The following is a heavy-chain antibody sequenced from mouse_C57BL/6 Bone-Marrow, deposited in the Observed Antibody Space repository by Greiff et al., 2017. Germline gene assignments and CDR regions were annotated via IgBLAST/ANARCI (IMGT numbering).Heavy chain of an antibody. CDR2: IDPNSGGT. D-gene: IGHD1-1*01. Sequence: QVQLQQPGAELVKPGASVTLSCKASGYTFTSYWMHWVKQRPGRGLEWIGRIDPNSGGTKYNEKFKSKATLTVDKPSSTAYMQLSSLTSEDSAVYYCARKPYYYGSSSPYFDVWGTGTTVTVSS. J-gene: IGHJ1*03. CDR3: ARKPYYYGSSSPYFDV. CDR1: GYTFTSYW. V-gene: IGHV1-72*01.